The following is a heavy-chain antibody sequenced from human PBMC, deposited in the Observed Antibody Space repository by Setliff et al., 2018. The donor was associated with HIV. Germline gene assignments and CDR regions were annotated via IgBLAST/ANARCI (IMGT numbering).Heavy chain of an antibody. D-gene: IGHD3-3*01. CDR1: GGSISSGGYY. V-gene: IGHV4-61*10. CDR3: ARGLSIFGVATPGFYSFMDV. CDR2: IHYSGSS. J-gene: IGHJ6*03. Sequence: SETLSLTCTVSGGSISSGGYYWGWIRQPAGKGLEWIGYIHYSGSSNYNPSLKSRVSISLDTSKKQVSLKLNSVTAADTAVYYCARGLSIFGVATPGFYSFMDVWGKGTTVTVSS.